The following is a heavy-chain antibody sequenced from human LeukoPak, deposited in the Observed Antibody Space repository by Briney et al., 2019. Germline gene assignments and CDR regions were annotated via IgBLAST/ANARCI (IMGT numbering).Heavy chain of an antibody. V-gene: IGHV4-34*01. CDR1: GESFSDYY. CDR3: VSAKFLVRGVSWFDP. J-gene: IGHJ5*02. D-gene: IGHD3-10*01. Sequence: SETLSLTCAVYGESFSDYYWSWLRQPPGKGLEWIGEINHSGSTNYSPSLTSRVTISVNTSKNQFSLKLTSVTAADTAVYYRVSAKFLVRGVSWFDPWGQGTLVTVSS. CDR2: INHSGST.